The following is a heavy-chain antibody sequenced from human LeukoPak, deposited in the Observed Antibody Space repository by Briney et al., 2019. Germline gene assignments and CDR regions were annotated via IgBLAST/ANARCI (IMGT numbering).Heavy chain of an antibody. CDR2: ISAYNGNT. D-gene: IGHD2-2*01. Sequence: VASVKVSCKASGYTFTSYGISWVRQAPGQGLEWMGWISAYNGNTNYAQKLQGRVTMTTDTSTSTAYMELRSLRSDDTAVYYCARAGWGASPPMYQLIYTDVWGKGTTVTVSS. CDR3: ARAGWGASPPMYQLIYTDV. V-gene: IGHV1-18*01. J-gene: IGHJ6*03. CDR1: GYTFTSYG.